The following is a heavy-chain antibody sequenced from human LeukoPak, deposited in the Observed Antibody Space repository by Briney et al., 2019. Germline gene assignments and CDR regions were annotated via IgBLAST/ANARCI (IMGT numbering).Heavy chain of an antibody. Sequence: GGSLRLSCVVSGFTFSSHWMSWVRQAPGKGLEWVANIKEDGSEKYYVDSVKGRFTISRDNAKNSLSLQMISLRTEDTALYYCAKDMYSGPQGIAVAGHFDYWGQGALVTVSS. J-gene: IGHJ4*02. D-gene: IGHD6-19*01. V-gene: IGHV3-7*03. CDR2: IKEDGSEK. CDR1: GFTFSSHW. CDR3: AKDMYSGPQGIAVAGHFDY.